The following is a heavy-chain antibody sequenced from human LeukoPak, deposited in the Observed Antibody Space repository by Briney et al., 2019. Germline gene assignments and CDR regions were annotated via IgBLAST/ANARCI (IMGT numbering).Heavy chain of an antibody. V-gene: IGHV3-30*04. CDR3: ARDTISFQIEKATIPLAY. CDR2: ISYDKSHK. Sequence: GGSLRLSCAASGFTFSSYAMHWVRQAPGKGLEWVAVISYDKSHKYYADSVKGRFTISRDNSKNTLYLQMNSLRAEDTAVYYCARDTISFQIEKATIPLAYWGQGTLVTVSS. CDR1: GFTFSSYA. D-gene: IGHD5-24*01. J-gene: IGHJ4*02.